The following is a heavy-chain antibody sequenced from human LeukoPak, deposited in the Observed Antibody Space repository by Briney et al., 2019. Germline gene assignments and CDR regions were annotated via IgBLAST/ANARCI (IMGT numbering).Heavy chain of an antibody. CDR1: GFNFNNAW. CDR3: ARDLYADYVWGSFDY. Sequence: GGSLRLSCTTSGFNFNNAWMNWVRQAPGKGLEWVAVICYDGSNKYYADSVKGRFTISRDNSKNTLYLQMNSLRVEDTAVYYCARDLYADYVWGSFDYWGQGTLVTVSS. J-gene: IGHJ4*02. D-gene: IGHD3-16*01. V-gene: IGHV3-33*08. CDR2: ICYDGSNK.